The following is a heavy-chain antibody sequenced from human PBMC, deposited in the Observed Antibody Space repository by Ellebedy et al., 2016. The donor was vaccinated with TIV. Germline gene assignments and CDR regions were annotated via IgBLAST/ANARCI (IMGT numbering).Heavy chain of an antibody. CDR2: IRQEGDEI. J-gene: IGHJ5*02. CDR1: GFNFRSYW. Sequence: LSLPCAASGFNFRSYWMTWVRQAPGKGLEWVAKIRQEGDEIYYVESVKGRFTISRDNAKNSLFLQMNSLRVEDTAVYYCARRASYGDYAVQVNPWFDPWGQGTLVTVSS. D-gene: IGHD4-17*01. V-gene: IGHV3-7*01. CDR3: ARRASYGDYAVQVNPWFDP.